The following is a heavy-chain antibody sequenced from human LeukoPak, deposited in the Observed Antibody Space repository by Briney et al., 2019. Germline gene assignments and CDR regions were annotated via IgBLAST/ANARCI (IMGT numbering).Heavy chain of an antibody. CDR3: ARGHSLRLLEWLLYFDY. J-gene: IGHJ4*02. CDR1: GGSFSGYY. CDR2: INHSGST. V-gene: IGHV4-34*01. D-gene: IGHD3-3*01. Sequence: SETLSLTCAVYGGSFSGYYWSWIRQPPGKGLEWIGEINHSGSTNYNPSLKSRVTISVDTSKNQFSLKLSSVTAADTAVYYCARGHSLRLLEWLLYFDYWGQGTLVTVSS.